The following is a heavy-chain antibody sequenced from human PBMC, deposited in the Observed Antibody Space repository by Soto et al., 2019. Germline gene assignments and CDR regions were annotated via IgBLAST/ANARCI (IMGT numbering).Heavy chain of an antibody. CDR3: AHSPSYCSGGSCYSGFDY. J-gene: IGHJ4*02. Sequence: QITLKESGPPLVKPTQTLTLTCTFSGFSLSTSGVGVGWIRQPPGKALEWLALIYWDDDKRYSPSLKSRLTITKXTXXXQXXLTMTNIHPVDTATYYCAHSPSYCSGGSCYSGFDYWGQGTLVTVSS. CDR1: GFSLSTSGVG. D-gene: IGHD2-15*01. V-gene: IGHV2-5*02. CDR2: IYWDDDK.